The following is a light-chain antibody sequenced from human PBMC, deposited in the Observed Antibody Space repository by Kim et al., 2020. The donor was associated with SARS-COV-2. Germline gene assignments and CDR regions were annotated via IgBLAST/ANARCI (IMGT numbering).Light chain of an antibody. CDR1: KLGDKY. CDR3: QAWDSRSYVV. Sequence: SYELTQPPSVSVSPGQTASITCSGDKLGDKYVYWYQQKPGQSPVVVIHQDNKRPSGIPERFSGSNSGNTATLTISGTQAMDEADYYCQAWDSRSYVVFGGGTQLTVL. V-gene: IGLV3-1*01. CDR2: QDN. J-gene: IGLJ2*01.